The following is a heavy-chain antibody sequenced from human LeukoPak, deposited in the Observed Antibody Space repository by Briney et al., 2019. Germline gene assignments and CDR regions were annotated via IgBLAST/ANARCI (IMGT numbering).Heavy chain of an antibody. D-gene: IGHD6-19*01. CDR2: IYTSGRT. CDR3: ARDSIAVAGTLGY. V-gene: IGHV4-4*07. Sequence: SETLSLTCTVSGGSLSSYYWSWIRQPAGKGLEGIGRIYTSGRTNYNPSLTSRVTMSVDTSKNHFSLKLSSVTAADTAVYYCARDSIAVAGTLGYWGQGTLVTVSS. J-gene: IGHJ4*02. CDR1: GGSLSSYY.